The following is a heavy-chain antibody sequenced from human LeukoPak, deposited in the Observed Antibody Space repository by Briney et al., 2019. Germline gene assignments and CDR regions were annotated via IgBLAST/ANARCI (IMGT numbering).Heavy chain of an antibody. Sequence: PGGSLRLSCAASGFTFSSYAMHWVRQAPGKGLEWVAVISYDGSNKYYADSVKGRFTISRDNSKNTLYLQMNSLRAEDTAVYYCARRMCYYDSSGYYYPYFDYWGQGTLVTVSS. CDR1: GFTFSSYA. CDR3: ARRMCYYDSSGYYYPYFDY. D-gene: IGHD3-22*01. CDR2: ISYDGSNK. J-gene: IGHJ4*02. V-gene: IGHV3-30-3*01.